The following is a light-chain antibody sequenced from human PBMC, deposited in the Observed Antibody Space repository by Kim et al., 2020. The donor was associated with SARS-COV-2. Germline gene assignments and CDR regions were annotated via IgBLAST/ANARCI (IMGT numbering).Light chain of an antibody. CDR3: QQYKDYPLT. CDR1: HDISQY. Sequence: ASVGDRFTITCRTSHDISQYPAWFQQTPGKAPKPLIYSASKLHSGVPSNFSCSGSGTDVTLAISGLQPEHYATYYCQQYKDYPLTFGGGTKVYIK. CDR2: SAS. V-gene: IGKV1-16*02. J-gene: IGKJ4*01.